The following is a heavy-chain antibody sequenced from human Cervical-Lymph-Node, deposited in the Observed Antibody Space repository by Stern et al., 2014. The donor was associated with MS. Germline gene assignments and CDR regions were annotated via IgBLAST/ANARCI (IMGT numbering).Heavy chain of an antibody. D-gene: IGHD4-11*01. CDR1: GFTFSTYA. CDR2: ITGSGAGT. CDR3: ATPHDYRDY. V-gene: IGHV3-23*04. J-gene: IGHJ4*02. Sequence: EVQLVESGGGLVQPGGSLRLSCAASGFTFSTYAMSWVRQAPGKGLEWVSAITGSGAGTYYADSVKGRFTISRDNSKNTLYMQMNSLRAEDTAVYYCATPHDYRDYWGQGTLVTVSS.